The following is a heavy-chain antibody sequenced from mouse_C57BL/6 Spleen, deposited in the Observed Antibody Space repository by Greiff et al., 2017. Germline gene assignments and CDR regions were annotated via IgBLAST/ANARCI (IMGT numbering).Heavy chain of an antibody. D-gene: IGHD2-4*01. CDR3: ARSGDYAWFAY. V-gene: IGHV1-54*01. CDR2: INPGSGGT. J-gene: IGHJ3*01. CDR1: GYALTNYL. Sequence: VQLQQSGAELVRPGTSVKVSCKASGYALTNYLIEWVKQRPGQGLEWIGVINPGSGGTNYNEKFKGKATLTADKSSSTAHMQLSSLTSEDSAVYFCARSGDYAWFAYWGQGTLVTVSA.